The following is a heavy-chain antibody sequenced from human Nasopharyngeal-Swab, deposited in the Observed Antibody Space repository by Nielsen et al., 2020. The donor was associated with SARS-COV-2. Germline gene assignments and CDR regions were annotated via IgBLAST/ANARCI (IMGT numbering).Heavy chain of an antibody. V-gene: IGHV3-23*01. CDR3: AKDLTGYYAPLDQ. Sequence: GESLKISCAASGFTFTSYAMNWVRQAPGKGLEWLSAVNGNGADTYYADSVKGRFTISKDNSKNTLYLHMNSLRAEDTAVYYCAKDLTGYYAPLDQWGQGVLVHRLL. CDR2: VNGNGADT. J-gene: IGHJ4*02. CDR1: GFTFTSYA. D-gene: IGHD3-9*01.